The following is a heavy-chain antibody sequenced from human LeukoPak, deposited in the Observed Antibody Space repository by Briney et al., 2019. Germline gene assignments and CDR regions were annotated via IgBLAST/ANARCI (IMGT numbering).Heavy chain of an antibody. D-gene: IGHD4-17*01. CDR3: ARDLRKLRYFDY. J-gene: IGHJ4*02. V-gene: IGHV3-30*02. CDR2: NGNDK. CDR1: GFTFNKHG. Sequence: GGSLRLSCAASGFTFNKHGMHWVRQAPGKGLEWFSFNGNDKYYADSVKGRFTISRDNSKNTLYLQMNSLRTEDTAVYYCARDLRKLRYFDYWGQGTLVTVSS.